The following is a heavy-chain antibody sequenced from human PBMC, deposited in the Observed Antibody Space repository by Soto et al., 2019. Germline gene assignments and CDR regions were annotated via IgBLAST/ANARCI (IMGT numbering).Heavy chain of an antibody. CDR1: GGSFSGYY. CDR2: INHSGST. J-gene: IGHJ4*02. V-gene: IGHV4-34*01. CDR3: ARGRYSSGWSKLRLVYYFDY. D-gene: IGHD6-19*01. Sequence: PSETLSLTCAVYGGSFSGYYWSWIRQPPGKGLEWIGEINHSGSTNYNPSLKSRVTISVDTSKNQFSLKLSSVTAADTAVYYCARGRYSSGWSKLRLVYYFDYWGQGTLVTVSS.